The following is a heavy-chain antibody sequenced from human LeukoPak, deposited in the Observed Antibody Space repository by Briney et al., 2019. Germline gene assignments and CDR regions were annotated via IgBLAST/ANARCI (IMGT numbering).Heavy chain of an antibody. CDR3: AREGTDQYYYYYMDV. CDR2: IYYSGST. CDR1: GGSITDYY. Sequence: PSETLSLTCTVSGGSITDYYWTWIRQPPGKGLEWIGYIYYSGSTNYNPSLKSRATISLDTSKNQFSLKLSSVTAADTAVYYCAREGTDQYYYYYMDVWGKGTTVTVSS. V-gene: IGHV4-59*01. D-gene: IGHD3-10*01. J-gene: IGHJ6*03.